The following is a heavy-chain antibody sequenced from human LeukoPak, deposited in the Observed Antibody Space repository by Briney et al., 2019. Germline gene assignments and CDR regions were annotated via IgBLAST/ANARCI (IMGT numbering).Heavy chain of an antibody. CDR3: ASYDFWSGYFHAFDI. D-gene: IGHD3-3*01. CDR1: GYTFTGYY. CDR2: INPNSGGT. V-gene: IGHV1-2*02. J-gene: IGHJ3*02. Sequence: ASVTVSCKASGYTFTGYYMHWVRQAPGQGLEWMGWINPNSGGTNYAHKLQGRVTMTRDTSISTAYMELSRLRSDDTAVYYCASYDFWSGYFHAFDIWGQGTMVTVSS.